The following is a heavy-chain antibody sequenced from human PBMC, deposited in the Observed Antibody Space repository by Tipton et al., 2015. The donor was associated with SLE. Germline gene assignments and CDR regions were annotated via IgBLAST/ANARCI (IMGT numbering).Heavy chain of an antibody. V-gene: IGHV4-34*01. D-gene: IGHD3-10*01. J-gene: IGHJ1*01. CDR3: ARERPYYYGSGSSPAEYFQY. CDR2: INHSGST. Sequence: TLSLTCAVYGGSFSGYYWSWIRQPPGKGLEWIGEINHSGSTNYNPSLKSRVTISVGTSKNQFSLKLSSVTAADTAVYYCARERPYYYGSGSSPAEYFQYWGQGTLVTVSS. CDR1: GGSFSGYY.